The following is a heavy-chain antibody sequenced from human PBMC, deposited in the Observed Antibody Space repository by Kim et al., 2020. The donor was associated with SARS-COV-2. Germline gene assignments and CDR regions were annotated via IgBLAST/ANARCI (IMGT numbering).Heavy chain of an antibody. J-gene: IGHJ4*02. CDR1: GFTFSSYG. D-gene: IGHD5-12*01. V-gene: IGHV3-30*18. CDR2: ISYDGSNK. CDR3: AKDRDGYNYGYFDY. Sequence: GGSLRLSCAASGFTFSSYGMHWVRQAPGKGLEWVAVISYDGSNKYYADSVKGRFTISRDNSKNTLYLQMNSLRAEDTAVYYCAKDRDGYNYGYFDYWGQGTLVTVSS.